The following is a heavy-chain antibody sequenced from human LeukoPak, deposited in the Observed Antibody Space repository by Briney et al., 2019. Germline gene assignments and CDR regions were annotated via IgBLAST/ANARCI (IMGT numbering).Heavy chain of an antibody. V-gene: IGHV3-33*01. CDR2: IAYDGSRA. Sequence: GSLRLSCAGSGFTFGGYGMHWFRQTPGKGLEWVAVIAYDGSRAFYADSVKGRFTISRDNSKNTMSVQMDDLGAEDTAVYYCTRYNNDHFDYWGQGTLVTVSS. J-gene: IGHJ4*02. CDR1: GFTFGGYG. CDR3: TRYNNDHFDY. D-gene: IGHD1-14*01.